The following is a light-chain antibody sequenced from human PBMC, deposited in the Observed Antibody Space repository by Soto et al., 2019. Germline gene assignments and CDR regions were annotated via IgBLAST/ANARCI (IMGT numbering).Light chain of an antibody. CDR3: SSYTSINTHV. CDR1: SSDVGGYNF. J-gene: IGLJ1*01. V-gene: IGLV2-14*01. Sequence: SVLTQPASVSGSPGQSITISCAGTSSDVGGYNFVSWYQQHPGKAPKLIISDVSNRPSGVSTRFSGSKSGNTASLTISELQAEDEADYYCSSYTSINTHVFGTGTKVTVL. CDR2: DVS.